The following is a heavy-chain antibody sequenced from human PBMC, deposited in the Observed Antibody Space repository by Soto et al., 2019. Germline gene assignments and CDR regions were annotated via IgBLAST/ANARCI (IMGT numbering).Heavy chain of an antibody. Sequence: SETLSLTCTVSGGSISSRSDYWGCIRQPPGKGLEFIGSIYYSGSPYYNPSLEGRVTISVDTSKNQFSLKLSSVTAADTAVYYCATDTAMVTFDYWGQGTMVTVSS. CDR1: GGSISSRSDY. J-gene: IGHJ4*02. CDR3: ATDTAMVTFDY. D-gene: IGHD5-18*01. V-gene: IGHV4-39*02. CDR2: IYYSGSP.